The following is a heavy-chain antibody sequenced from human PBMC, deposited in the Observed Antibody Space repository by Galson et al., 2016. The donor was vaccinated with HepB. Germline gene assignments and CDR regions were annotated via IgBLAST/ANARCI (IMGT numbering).Heavy chain of an antibody. Sequence: SLRLSCAASGFTFNTYGMHWVRQAPGKGLEWVAIIWSDENNRYYADSVKGRFTISRDNSKNTVFLEMNSLRAEDTAVYFCATEGLIGGTYSYFQHWGPGTLVTVSP. J-gene: IGHJ1*01. V-gene: IGHV3-33*08. CDR3: ATEGLIGGTYSYFQH. CDR2: IWSDENNR. D-gene: IGHD1-26*01. CDR1: GFTFNTYG.